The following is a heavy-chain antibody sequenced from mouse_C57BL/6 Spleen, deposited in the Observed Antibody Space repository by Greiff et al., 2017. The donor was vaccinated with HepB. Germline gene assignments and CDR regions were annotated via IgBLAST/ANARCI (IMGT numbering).Heavy chain of an antibody. CDR3: ARPYSNYGYFDV. V-gene: IGHV1-64*01. D-gene: IGHD2-5*01. CDR2: IHPNSGST. J-gene: IGHJ1*03. Sequence: QVQLKQPGAELVKPGASVKLSCKASGYTFTSYWMHWVKQRPGQGLEWIGMIHPNSGSTNYNEKFKSKATLTVDKSSSTAYMQLSSLTSEDSAVYYCARPYSNYGYFDVWGTGTTVTVSS. CDR1: GYTFTSYW.